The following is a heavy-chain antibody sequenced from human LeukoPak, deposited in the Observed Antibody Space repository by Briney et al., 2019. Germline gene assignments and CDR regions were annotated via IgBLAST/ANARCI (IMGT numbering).Heavy chain of an antibody. CDR1: GGSISSYY. D-gene: IGHD2-15*01. V-gene: IGHV4-59*08. J-gene: IGHJ4*02. Sequence: SETLSLTCTVSGGSISSYYWSWIRQPPGKGLEWIGYIYYSGSTNYNPPLKSRVTISVDTSKNQFSLKLSSVTAADTAVYYCARTALYGGIDYWGQGTLVTVSS. CDR2: IYYSGST. CDR3: ARTALYGGIDY.